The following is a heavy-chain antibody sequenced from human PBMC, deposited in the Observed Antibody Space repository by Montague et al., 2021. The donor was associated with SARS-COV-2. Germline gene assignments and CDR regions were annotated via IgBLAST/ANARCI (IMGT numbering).Heavy chain of an antibody. Sequence: SETLSLTCTVSGGSISSYYWSWIRQPPGKGLEWIGYIYYSGSTNYNPSLKSRVTISVGTSKNQFSLKLSSVTAADTAVYYCARHKKRLWFGELLFDYWGQGTLVTVSS. V-gene: IGHV4-59*08. D-gene: IGHD3-10*01. CDR1: GGSISSYY. J-gene: IGHJ4*02. CDR3: ARHKKRLWFGELLFDY. CDR2: IYYSGST.